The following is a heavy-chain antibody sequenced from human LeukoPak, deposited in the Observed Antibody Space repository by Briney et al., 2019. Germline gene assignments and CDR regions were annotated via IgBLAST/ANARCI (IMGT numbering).Heavy chain of an antibody. CDR1: GFTFGDYA. J-gene: IGHJ4*02. V-gene: IGHV3-49*03. CDR2: IRSKAYGGTT. Sequence: GGSLRLSCTASGFTFGDYAMSWFRQAPGKGLEWVGFIRSKAYGGTTEYAASVKGRFTISRDDSKSIAYQQMNSLKTEDTAVYYCTRESMIVVVITTRPTTPFDYWGQGTLVTVSS. CDR3: TRESMIVVVITTRPTTPFDY. D-gene: IGHD3-22*01.